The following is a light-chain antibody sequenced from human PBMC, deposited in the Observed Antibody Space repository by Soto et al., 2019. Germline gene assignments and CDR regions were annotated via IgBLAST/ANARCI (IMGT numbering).Light chain of an antibody. CDR1: QSVSSSY. Sequence: EIVLTQSPGTLSLSPGERATLSCRASQSVSSSYLAWYKQKPGQAPRLLIYGASSRATCIPDRFSGSASGTDFTLTISRLEPEDFAVYYCEQYGSSPPYTFGQGTKLEIK. V-gene: IGKV3-20*01. CDR2: GAS. J-gene: IGKJ2*01. CDR3: EQYGSSPPYT.